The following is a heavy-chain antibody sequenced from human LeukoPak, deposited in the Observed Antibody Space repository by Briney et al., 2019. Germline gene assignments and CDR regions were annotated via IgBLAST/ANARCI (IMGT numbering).Heavy chain of an antibody. V-gene: IGHV1-18*01. Sequence: GASVKVSCKASGYTFTSYGISWVRQAPGQGLEWMGWISAYSGNTNYAQKLQGRVTMTTDASTSTAYMELRSLRSDDTAVYYCARDGSSGWYVDLDYWGQGTLVTVSS. CDR3: ARDGSSGWYVDLDY. J-gene: IGHJ4*02. CDR2: ISAYSGNT. CDR1: GYTFTSYG. D-gene: IGHD6-19*01.